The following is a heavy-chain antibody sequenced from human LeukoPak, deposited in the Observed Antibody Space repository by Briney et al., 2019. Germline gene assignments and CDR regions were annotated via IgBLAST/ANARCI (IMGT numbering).Heavy chain of an antibody. Sequence: GGSLRLSCAASGFTVSSNYMSWVRQAPGKGLEWVSVIYSGGSTYYADSVKGRFTISRDNSKNTLYLQMNSLRAEGTAVYYCARQTYYGSGSYLYWGQGTLVTVSS. J-gene: IGHJ4*02. CDR3: ARQTYYGSGSYLY. CDR1: GFTVSSNY. CDR2: IYSGGST. D-gene: IGHD3-10*01. V-gene: IGHV3-66*04.